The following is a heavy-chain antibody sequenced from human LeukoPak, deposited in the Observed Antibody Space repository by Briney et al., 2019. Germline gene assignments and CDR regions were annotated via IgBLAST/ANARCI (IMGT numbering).Heavy chain of an antibody. V-gene: IGHV1-69*05. CDR1: GGTFSSYA. CDR2: IIPIFGTA. J-gene: IGHJ6*03. Sequence: SVKVSCKASGGTFSSYAISWVRQAPGQGLEWMGGIIPIFGTANYAQKFQGRVTITTDESTSTAYMELSSLRSEDTAVYYCAREAPYCSSTSCSQGDYYYMDVWGKGTTVTVSS. CDR3: AREAPYCSSTSCSQGDYYYMDV. D-gene: IGHD2-2*01.